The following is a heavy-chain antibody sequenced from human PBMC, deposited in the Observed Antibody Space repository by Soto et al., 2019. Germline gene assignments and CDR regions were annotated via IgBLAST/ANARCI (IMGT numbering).Heavy chain of an antibody. CDR3: ARDLMKDGYNCGGY. CDR2: ISYDGSNN. J-gene: IGHJ1*01. Sequence: GGSLRLSCAASGFTFSSYAMHWVRQAPGKGLEWVAVISYDGSNNYYADSVRGRFTISRDNSKNTLYLQMNSLRAEDTAVYYCARDLMKDGYNCGGYWGQGTLVTVSS. V-gene: IGHV3-30-3*01. CDR1: GFTFSSYA. D-gene: IGHD5-12*01.